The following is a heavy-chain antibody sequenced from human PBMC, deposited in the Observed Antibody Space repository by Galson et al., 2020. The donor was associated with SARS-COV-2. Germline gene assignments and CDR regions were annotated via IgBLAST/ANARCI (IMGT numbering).Heavy chain of an antibody. Sequence: LSLTCAASGFTSSSYWMSWVRQAPGKGLEWVANIKQDGSEKYYVDSVKGRFTISRDNAKNPLYLQMNSLRAEDTAVYYCARGVCSCGSCYSGVVDYWGQGTLVTVSS. CDR3: ARGVCSCGSCYSGVVDY. V-gene: IGHV3-7*03. J-gene: IGHJ4*02. CDR2: IKQDGSEK. CDR1: GFTSSSYW. D-gene: IGHD2-15*01.